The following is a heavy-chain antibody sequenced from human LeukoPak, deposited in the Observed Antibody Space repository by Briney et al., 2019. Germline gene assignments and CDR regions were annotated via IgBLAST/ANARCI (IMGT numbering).Heavy chain of an antibody. CDR1: GHTFTGYY. Sequence: ASVKVSCKASGHTFTGYYMHWVRQAPGQGLEWRGWINPNSGGTNYAQKFQGWVTMTRDTSISTAYMELSRLRSDDTAVYYCAMGGDYGDYVIDYWGQGTLVTVSS. CDR2: INPNSGGT. J-gene: IGHJ4*02. D-gene: IGHD4-17*01. V-gene: IGHV1-2*04. CDR3: AMGGDYGDYVIDY.